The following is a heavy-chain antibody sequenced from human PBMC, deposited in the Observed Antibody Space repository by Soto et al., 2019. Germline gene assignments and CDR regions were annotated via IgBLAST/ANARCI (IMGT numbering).Heavy chain of an antibody. D-gene: IGHD6-19*01. V-gene: IGHV1-18*01. Sequence: QVHLVQSGAEVKKPGASVKVSCKASSYTFTNFGISWVQQAPGQGLEWMGWISAYSGNTNYAQKFQGRVTMTTDTSTSTAYMELRSLRSDDTAVYYCARDLGIAVADIRGIPFDYWGQGTLVTVSS. CDR2: ISAYSGNT. CDR1: SYTFTNFG. CDR3: ARDLGIAVADIRGIPFDY. J-gene: IGHJ4*02.